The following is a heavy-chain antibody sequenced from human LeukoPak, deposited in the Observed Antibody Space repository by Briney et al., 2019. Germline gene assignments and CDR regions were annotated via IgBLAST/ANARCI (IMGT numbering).Heavy chain of an antibody. Sequence: GGSLRLSCAAPGFTFSSHWMIWVRQPPGKGLEWVANVKQDGSEKYYVDSVKGRFTISRVNAKNSLYLQMNSLRVEDTAVYYCATGRAAHLFDYWGQGTLVTVSS. V-gene: IGHV3-7*01. D-gene: IGHD6-6*01. CDR1: GFTFSSHW. J-gene: IGHJ4*02. CDR2: VKQDGSEK. CDR3: ATGRAAHLFDY.